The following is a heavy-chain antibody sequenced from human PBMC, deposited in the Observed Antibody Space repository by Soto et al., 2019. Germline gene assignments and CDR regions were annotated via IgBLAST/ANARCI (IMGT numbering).Heavy chain of an antibody. Sequence: SETLSLTRTVSDYSIGSGYYWGWIRQPPGKGLEWIGSIIHSGNTNYNPSLKSRVTMSVDTSKNQFSLKLSSVIAADTAVYYCARDRNSGGRPDAFDIWGQGTMVTVSS. CDR3: ARDRNSGGRPDAFDI. J-gene: IGHJ3*02. CDR2: IIHSGNT. CDR1: DYSIGSGYY. D-gene: IGHD1-26*01. V-gene: IGHV4-38-2*02.